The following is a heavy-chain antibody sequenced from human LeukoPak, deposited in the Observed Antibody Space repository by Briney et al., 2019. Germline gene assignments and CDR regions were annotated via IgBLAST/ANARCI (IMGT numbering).Heavy chain of an antibody. D-gene: IGHD3-22*01. V-gene: IGHV4-61*02. Sequence: SETLSLTCTVSGGSISSGSYYWSWIRQPAGKGLEWIGRIYTSGRTNYNPSLKSRVTISVDTSKNQFSLKLTSVTAADTAVYYCARVTTGGYYNCWGQGTLVTVSS. J-gene: IGHJ4*02. CDR3: ARVTTGGYYNC. CDR2: IYTSGRT. CDR1: GGSISSGSYY.